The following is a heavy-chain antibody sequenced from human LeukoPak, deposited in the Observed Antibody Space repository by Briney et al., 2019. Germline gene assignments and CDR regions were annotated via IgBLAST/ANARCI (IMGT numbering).Heavy chain of an antibody. CDR2: IYYSGST. V-gene: IGHV4-59*01. J-gene: IGHJ4*02. CDR1: GGSISSYY. Sequence: SETLSLTCTVSGGSISSYYWSWIRQPPGNGLEWIGYIYYSGSTNYNPSLKSRVTISVDTSKNQFSLKLSSVTAADTAVYYCARSPYYYDSPYYFDYWGQGTLVTVSS. CDR3: ARSPYYYDSPYYFDY. D-gene: IGHD3-22*01.